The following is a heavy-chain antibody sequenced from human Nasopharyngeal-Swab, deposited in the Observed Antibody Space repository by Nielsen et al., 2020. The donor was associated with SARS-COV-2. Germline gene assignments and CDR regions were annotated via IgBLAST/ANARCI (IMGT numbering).Heavy chain of an antibody. Sequence: WVRQAPGQGLEWMGWISAYNGNTNYAQKFQGRVILTTDTATSTVYMELRSLRSDDTAVYYCARDQGYYDTSGGHWGQGTLVTSPQ. J-gene: IGHJ4*02. V-gene: IGHV1-18*01. D-gene: IGHD3-22*01. CDR3: ARDQGYYDTSGGH. CDR2: ISAYNGNT.